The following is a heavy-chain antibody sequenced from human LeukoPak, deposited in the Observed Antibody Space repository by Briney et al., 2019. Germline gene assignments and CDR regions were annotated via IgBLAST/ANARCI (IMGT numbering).Heavy chain of an antibody. D-gene: IGHD3-22*01. Sequence: GASVKVSCEASGGTFSSYAISWVRQAPGQGLEWMGGIIPIFGTANYAQKFKGRFTITGDESRSTAYMELSSLRSEDTAVYYCARDRNQYYYDSSGYPGVYYYMDVWRKGTTVTVSS. J-gene: IGHJ6*03. V-gene: IGHV1-69*13. CDR3: ARDRNQYYYDSSGYPGVYYYMDV. CDR1: GGTFSSYA. CDR2: IIPIFGTA.